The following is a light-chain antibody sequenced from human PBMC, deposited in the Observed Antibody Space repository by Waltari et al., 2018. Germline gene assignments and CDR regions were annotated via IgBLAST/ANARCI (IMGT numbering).Light chain of an antibody. V-gene: IGLV1-51*01. CDR3: GTWDSSLSAYV. CDR1: SSNLGGNS. Sequence: QSVLTQPPSVSAAPGQKVTISYSGSSSNLGGNSVSWYQQLPGTAPKLLIYDNSKRPSGIPDRFSVSKSGTSATLGITGLQTGDEADYYCGTWDSSLSAYVFGTGTKVTVL. J-gene: IGLJ1*01. CDR2: DNS.